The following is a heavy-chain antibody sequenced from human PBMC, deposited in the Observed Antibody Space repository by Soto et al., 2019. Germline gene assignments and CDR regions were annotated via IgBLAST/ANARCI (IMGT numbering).Heavy chain of an antibody. Sequence: SETLSLTCAVYGGSFSGYYWSWIRQPPGKGLEWIGYIYYSGSTYYNPSLKSRVTISVDTSKNQFSLKLSSVTAADTAVYYCARGRDYYDSSGYSPLDPWGQGTLVTVSS. D-gene: IGHD3-22*01. V-gene: IGHV4-34*09. CDR3: ARGRDYYDSSGYSPLDP. J-gene: IGHJ5*02. CDR1: GGSFSGYY. CDR2: IYYSGST.